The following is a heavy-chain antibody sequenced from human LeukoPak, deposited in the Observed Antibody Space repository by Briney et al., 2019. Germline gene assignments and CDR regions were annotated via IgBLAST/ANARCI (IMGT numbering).Heavy chain of an antibody. Sequence: GGSLRLSCAASGFTFSSYWMSWVRQAPGKGLAWVANIKQDGSEKYYVDSVKGRFTISRDNAKNSLYLQMNSLRAEDTAVYYCARAGPFGESYFDYWGQGTLVTVSS. J-gene: IGHJ4*02. V-gene: IGHV3-7*01. D-gene: IGHD3-10*01. CDR3: ARAGPFGESYFDY. CDR1: GFTFSSYW. CDR2: IKQDGSEK.